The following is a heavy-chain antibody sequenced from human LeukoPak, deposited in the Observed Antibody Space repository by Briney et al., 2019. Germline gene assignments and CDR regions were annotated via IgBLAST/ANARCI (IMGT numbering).Heavy chain of an antibody. CDR2: IFPIFGTA. CDR3: ARAGGYSGYDSDY. CDR1: GGTFSSYA. Sequence: ASVTVSCKASGGTFSSYAISWVRQAPGQGLEWMGVIFPIFGTANYAQKFQGRVTITADESTSTAYMELSSLRSEDTAVYYCARAGGYSGYDSDYWGQGTLVTGPS. V-gene: IGHV1-69*01. D-gene: IGHD5-12*01. J-gene: IGHJ4*02.